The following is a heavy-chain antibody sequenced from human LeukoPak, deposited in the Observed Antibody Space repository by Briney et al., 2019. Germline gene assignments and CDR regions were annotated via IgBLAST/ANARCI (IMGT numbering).Heavy chain of an antibody. CDR3: ARDQEVYYDSSGPKGY. V-gene: IGHV1-18*01. CDR2: ISAYNGNT. CDR1: GYPFTSYG. J-gene: IGHJ4*02. Sequence: ASVKVSCKASGYPFTSYGIRWVRQAPGQGLEWMGWISAYNGNTNYAQKLQGRVTMTTDTSTSTAYMELRSLRSDDTAVYYCARDQEVYYDSSGPKGYWGQGTLVTVSS. D-gene: IGHD3-22*01.